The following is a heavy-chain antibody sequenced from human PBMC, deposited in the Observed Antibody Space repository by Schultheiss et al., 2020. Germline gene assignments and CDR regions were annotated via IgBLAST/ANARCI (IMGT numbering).Heavy chain of an antibody. D-gene: IGHD3-3*01. CDR1: GGSVSSGSYY. CDR3: ARGGDFWSGYYTFDY. Sequence: SETLSLTCTVSGGSVSSGSYYWSWIRQPPGKGLEWIGYIYYSGSTNYNPSLKSRVTISVDTSKNQFSLKLSSVTAADTAVYYCARGGDFWSGYYTFDYWGQGTLVTVSS. V-gene: IGHV4-61*01. CDR2: IYYSGST. J-gene: IGHJ4*02.